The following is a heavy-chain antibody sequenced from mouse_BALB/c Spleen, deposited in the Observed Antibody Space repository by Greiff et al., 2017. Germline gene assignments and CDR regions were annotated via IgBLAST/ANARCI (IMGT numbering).Heavy chain of an antibody. Sequence: VQLKESGGDLVKPGGSLKLSCAASGFTFSSYGMSWVRQTPDKRLEWVATISSGGSYTYYPDSVKGRFTISRDNAKNTLYLQMSSLKSEDTAMYYCARVGGAMDYWGQGTSVTVSS. D-gene: IGHD3-3*01. V-gene: IGHV5-6*01. CDR2: ISSGGSYT. J-gene: IGHJ4*01. CDR3: ARVGGAMDY. CDR1: GFTFSSYG.